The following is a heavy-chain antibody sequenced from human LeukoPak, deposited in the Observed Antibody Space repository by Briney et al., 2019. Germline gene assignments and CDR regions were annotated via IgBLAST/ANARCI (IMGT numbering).Heavy chain of an antibody. CDR2: INPNSGGT. CDR1: GYIFTAYY. V-gene: IGHV1-2*02. Sequence: ASVKVSCKASGYIFTAYYMHWVRQAPGQGLEWMGWINPNSGGTNYARKFQGRVTMTRDTSISTAYMELSRLRSDDTAVYYCARVTENCSGGSCYPDAFDIWGQGTMVTVSS. J-gene: IGHJ3*02. D-gene: IGHD2-15*01. CDR3: ARVTENCSGGSCYPDAFDI.